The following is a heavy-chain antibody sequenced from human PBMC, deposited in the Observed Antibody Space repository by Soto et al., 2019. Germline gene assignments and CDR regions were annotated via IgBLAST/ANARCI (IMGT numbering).Heavy chain of an antibody. CDR3: GTSYRNDWYTY. CDR2: IYYSGST. D-gene: IGHD3-9*01. CDR1: GGSISSYY. V-gene: IGHV4-59*08. Sequence: SETLSLTCTVSGGSISSYYWSWIRQPPGKGLEWIGYIYYSGSTNYNPSLKSRVTISVDRSKNQFSLKLTSVTAADTAVYYCGTSYRNDWYTYWRQGTQVTVYS. J-gene: IGHJ4*02.